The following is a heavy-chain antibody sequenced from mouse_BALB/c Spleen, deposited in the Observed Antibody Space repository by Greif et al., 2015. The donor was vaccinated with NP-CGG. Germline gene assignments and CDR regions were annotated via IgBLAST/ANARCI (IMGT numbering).Heavy chain of an antibody. J-gene: IGHJ1*01. CDR3: ARSPYGNYDYWYFDV. Sequence: VRLQQSGAELVKPGASVKLSCKASGYTFTSYWMHWVKQRPGQGLEWIGEINPSNGRTNYNEKFKSKATLTVDKSSSTAYMQLSSLTSEDSAVYYCARSPYGNYDYWYFDVWGAGTTVTVSS. V-gene: IGHV1S81*02. D-gene: IGHD2-1*01. CDR2: INPSNGRT. CDR1: GYTFTSYW.